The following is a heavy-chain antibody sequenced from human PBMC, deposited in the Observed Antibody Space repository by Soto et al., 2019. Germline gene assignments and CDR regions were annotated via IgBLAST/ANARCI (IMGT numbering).Heavy chain of an antibody. J-gene: IGHJ6*02. CDR1: GGTFSSYA. CDR3: AREGEAYCGGDCYTHYYYYGMDV. D-gene: IGHD2-21*02. CDR2: IIPIFGTA. V-gene: IGHV1-69*01. Sequence: QVQLVQSGAEVKKPGSSVKVSCKASGGTFSSYAISWVRQAPGQGLEWMGGIIPIFGTANYAQKFQGRVTITADESTSTAYMELSSLRSEDTAVYYCAREGEAYCGGDCYTHYYYYGMDVWGQWTTVTVSS.